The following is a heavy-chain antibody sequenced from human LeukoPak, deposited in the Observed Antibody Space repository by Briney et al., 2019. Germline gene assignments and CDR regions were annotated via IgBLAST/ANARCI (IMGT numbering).Heavy chain of an antibody. D-gene: IGHD3-10*01. V-gene: IGHV4-30-4*08. CDR1: GGSISSGEYY. Sequence: SQTLSLTCTVSGGSISSGEYYWSWIRQPPGKGLEWIGYIYYSGSTYYNPSLKSRVTISVDTSKNQFSLKLSSVTAADTAVYYCARETPPYYYGSGSSSNFDYWGPGTLVTVSS. CDR2: IYYSGST. J-gene: IGHJ4*02. CDR3: ARETPPYYYGSGSSSNFDY.